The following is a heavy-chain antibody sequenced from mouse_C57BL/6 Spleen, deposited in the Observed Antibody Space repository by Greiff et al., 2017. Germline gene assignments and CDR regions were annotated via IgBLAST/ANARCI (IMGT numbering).Heavy chain of an antibody. D-gene: IGHD2-5*01. Sequence: QVQLQQPGTELVKPGASVKLSCKASGYTFTSYWMHWVKQRPGQGLEWIGNINPSNGGTNYNEKFKSKATLTVDKSSSTAYMQLSSLTSEDSAVYYCARAYYSNSYGWYAMDYWGQGTSVTVSS. CDR1: GYTFTSYW. J-gene: IGHJ4*01. CDR3: ARAYYSNSYGWYAMDY. V-gene: IGHV1-53*01. CDR2: INPSNGGT.